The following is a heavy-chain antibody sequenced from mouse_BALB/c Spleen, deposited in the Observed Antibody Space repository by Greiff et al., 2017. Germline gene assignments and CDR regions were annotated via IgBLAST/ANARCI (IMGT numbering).Heavy chain of an antibody. CDR1: GYSFTDYN. D-gene: IGHD3-2*01. V-gene: IGHV1S135*01. Sequence: EVKVVESGPELVKPGASVKVSCKASGYSFTDYNMYWVKQSHGKSLEWIGYIDPYNGGTSYNQKFKGKATLTVDKSSSTAFMHLNSLTSEDSAVYYCAREGSDSTGWFAYWGQGTLVTVSA. CDR3: AREGSDSTGWFAY. J-gene: IGHJ3*01. CDR2: IDPYNGGT.